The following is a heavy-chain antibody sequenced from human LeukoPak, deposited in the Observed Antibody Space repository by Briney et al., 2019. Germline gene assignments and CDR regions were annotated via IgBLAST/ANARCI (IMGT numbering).Heavy chain of an antibody. D-gene: IGHD3-22*01. CDR1: GFTFSSYA. Sequence: GGSLRLSCAASGFTFSSYAMSWVRQAPGKGLEWVSAISGSGGSTYYADSVKGRFTISRDNSKNTLYLQMNSLRAEDTAVYYCATALDHYDSSNPVPIDYWGQGTLVTVSS. J-gene: IGHJ4*02. CDR2: ISGSGGST. V-gene: IGHV3-23*01. CDR3: ATALDHYDSSNPVPIDY.